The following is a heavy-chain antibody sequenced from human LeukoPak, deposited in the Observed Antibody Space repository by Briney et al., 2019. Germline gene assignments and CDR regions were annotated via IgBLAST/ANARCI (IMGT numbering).Heavy chain of an antibody. CDR2: INPNSGGT. V-gene: IGHV1-2*02. J-gene: IGHJ3*02. CDR3: ASRYYYDSSGLGAFDI. CDR1: GYTFTGYY. D-gene: IGHD3-22*01. Sequence: ASVKVSCKASGYTFTGYYIHWVRQAPGQGLELMGWINPNSGGTNYAQKLQGRVTMTRDTSISTAYMELSRLRSDDTAVYYCASRYYYDSSGLGAFDIWGQGTMVTVSS.